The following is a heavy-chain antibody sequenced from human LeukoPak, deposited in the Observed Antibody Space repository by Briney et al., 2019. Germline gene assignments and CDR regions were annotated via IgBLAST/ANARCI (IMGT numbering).Heavy chain of an antibody. J-gene: IGHJ4*02. CDR3: ARGAAITMIVVVIRYYFDY. CDR2: ISGSGGST. D-gene: IGHD3-22*01. V-gene: IGHV3-23*01. Sequence: PGGSLRLSCAASGFTFSSYAMSWVRQAPGKGLEWVSAISGSGGSTYYADSVKGRFTISRDDSKNTLYLQMNSLRAEDTAVYYCARGAAITMIVVVIRYYFDYWGQGTLVTVSP. CDR1: GFTFSSYA.